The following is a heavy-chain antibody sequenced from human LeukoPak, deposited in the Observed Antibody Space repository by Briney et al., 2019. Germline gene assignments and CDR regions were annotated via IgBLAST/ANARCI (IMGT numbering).Heavy chain of an antibody. CDR2: IIPILGIA. J-gene: IGHJ6*02. V-gene: IGHV1-69*04. CDR3: AREVDDSSGYYQPYYYYYGMDV. Sequence: GASVKVSCKASGGTFSSYAISWVRQAPGQGLEWMGRIIPILGIANYAQKFQGRVTITADKSTSTAYMELSSLRSEDTAVYYCAREVDDSSGYYQPYYYYYGMDVWGRGTTVTVSS. CDR1: GGTFSSYA. D-gene: IGHD3-22*01.